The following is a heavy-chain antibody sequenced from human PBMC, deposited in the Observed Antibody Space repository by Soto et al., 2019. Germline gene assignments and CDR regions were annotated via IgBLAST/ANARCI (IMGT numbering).Heavy chain of an antibody. Sequence: SVKVSCKASGGTFGSYAISWVRQAPGQGLEWMGGIIPIFGTANYAQKFQGRVTITADESTSTAYMELSSLRSEDTAVYYCARDSWREKFTNYYYYYYGMDVWGQGTTVTVSS. CDR3: ARDSWREKFTNYYYYYYGMDV. CDR2: IIPIFGTA. J-gene: IGHJ6*02. V-gene: IGHV1-69*13. CDR1: GGTFGSYA. D-gene: IGHD3-3*01.